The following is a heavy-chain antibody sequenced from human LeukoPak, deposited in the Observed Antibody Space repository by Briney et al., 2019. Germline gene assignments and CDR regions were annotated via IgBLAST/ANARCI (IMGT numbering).Heavy chain of an antibody. CDR3: ARPYGSSWSLDY. J-gene: IGHJ4*02. D-gene: IGHD6-13*01. V-gene: IGHV3-11*03. CDR1: GFTFSDYY. CDR2: ISSSSSYT. Sequence: PGGSLRLSCAASGFTFSDYYMSWTRHAPGKGLEWVSYISSSSSYTNYADSVKGRFTNSRDNAKNSLNLQMNSLRAGDTAVYYCARPYGSSWSLDYWGQGTLVSV.